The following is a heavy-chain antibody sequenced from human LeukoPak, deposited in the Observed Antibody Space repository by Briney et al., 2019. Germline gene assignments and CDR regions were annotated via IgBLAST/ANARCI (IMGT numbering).Heavy chain of an antibody. CDR3: AKSLGKGIAAAGTMFGY. CDR1: GFTFSSYA. D-gene: IGHD6-13*01. V-gene: IGHV3-30*07. J-gene: IGHJ4*02. CDR2: ISYDGSNK. Sequence: GGSLRLSCAASGFTFSSYAMHWVRQAPGKGLEWVAVISYDGSNKYYADSVKGRFTISRDNSKNTLYLQMNSLRAEDTAVYYCAKSLGKGIAAAGTMFGYWGQGTLVTVSS.